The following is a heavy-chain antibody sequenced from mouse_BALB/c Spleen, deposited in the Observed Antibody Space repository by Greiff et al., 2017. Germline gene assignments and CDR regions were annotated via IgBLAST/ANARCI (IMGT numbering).Heavy chain of an antibody. CDR1: GFSLTSYG. Sequence: VQRVESGPGLVAPSQSLSITCTVSGFSLTSYGVHWVRQPPGKGLEWLGVIWAGGSTNYNSALMSRLSISKDNSKSQVFLKMNSLQTDDTAMYYCARSFYYYGRGYAMDYWGQGTSVTVSS. CDR3: ARSFYYYGRGYAMDY. CDR2: IWAGGST. V-gene: IGHV2-9*02. D-gene: IGHD1-1*01. J-gene: IGHJ4*01.